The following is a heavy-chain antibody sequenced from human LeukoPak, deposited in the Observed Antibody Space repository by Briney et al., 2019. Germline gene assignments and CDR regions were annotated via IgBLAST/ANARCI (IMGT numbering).Heavy chain of an antibody. CDR2: IYSSGST. J-gene: IGHJ4*02. Sequence: SETLSLTCTVSGGSISSDNWSWVRQRAGKGLEWIGRIYSSGSTNYNPSLNSRVTMSVDTSKIPFSLTLSSVTAADTAVYYCARQYDYWGQGTLVTVSS. D-gene: IGHD4-11*01. CDR1: GGSISSDN. CDR3: ARQYDY. V-gene: IGHV4-4*07.